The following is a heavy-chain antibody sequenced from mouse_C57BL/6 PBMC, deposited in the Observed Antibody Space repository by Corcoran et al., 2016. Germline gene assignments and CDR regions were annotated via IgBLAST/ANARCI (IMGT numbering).Heavy chain of an antibody. Sequence: EVQLQQSGPVLVKPGASVKMSCKASGYTFTDYYMNWVKQSHGKSLEWIGVINPYNGGTSYNQKFKGKATLNVDKSSSTAYMELNSLTSEDSAVYYCARETTAHWYFDVWGTGTTVTVSS. CDR1: GYTFTDYY. V-gene: IGHV1-19*01. J-gene: IGHJ1*03. D-gene: IGHD1-2*01. CDR3: ARETTAHWYFDV. CDR2: INPYNGGT.